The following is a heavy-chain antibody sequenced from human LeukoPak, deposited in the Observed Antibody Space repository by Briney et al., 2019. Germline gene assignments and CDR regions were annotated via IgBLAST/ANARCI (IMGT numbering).Heavy chain of an antibody. J-gene: IGHJ4*02. CDR1: GGSFSDYY. CDR2: INHSGST. Sequence: PSETLSLTCAVYGGSFSDYYWSWIRQPPGKGLEGIGEINHSGSTNYNPSLKSRVTISVDTSKNQFSLKLSSVTAADTAVYYCARDCGGDCYAGYWGQGTLVTVSS. D-gene: IGHD2-21*02. V-gene: IGHV4-34*01. CDR3: ARDCGGDCYAGY.